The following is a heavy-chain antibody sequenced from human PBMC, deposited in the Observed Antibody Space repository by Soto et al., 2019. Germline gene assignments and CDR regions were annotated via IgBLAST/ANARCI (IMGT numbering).Heavy chain of an antibody. CDR3: AREWPGTSSWYVDS. CDR2: ISTSSSYI. V-gene: IGHV3-11*05. CDR1: GFTFSDYY. Sequence: QVQLVESGGGLVKPGGSLRLSCAASGFTFSDYYMSWIRQAPGKGLEGVSYISTSSSYINYADSVKGRFTISRGNAKNSLYLQMNRLRTENTAVYYCAREWPGTSSWYVDSWGQGTLVTVSS. D-gene: IGHD6-13*01. J-gene: IGHJ4*02.